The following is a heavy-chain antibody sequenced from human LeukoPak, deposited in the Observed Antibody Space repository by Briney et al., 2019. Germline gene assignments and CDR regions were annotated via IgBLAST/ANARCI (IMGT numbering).Heavy chain of an antibody. CDR2: MNPNSGNT. Sequence: ASVKVSCKASGYTFTSYDFNWVRQATGQGLEWMGWMNPNSGNTGYAQGLQGRVTMTRNTCISTAYMELSSLRSEHTAVYYCARVGYDILTGYYFNYMDVWGKGTTVTVSS. CDR1: GYTFTSYD. J-gene: IGHJ6*03. D-gene: IGHD3-9*01. V-gene: IGHV1-8*01. CDR3: ARVGYDILTGYYFNYMDV.